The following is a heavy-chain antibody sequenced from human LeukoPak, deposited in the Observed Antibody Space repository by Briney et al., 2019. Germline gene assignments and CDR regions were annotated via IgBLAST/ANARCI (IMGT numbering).Heavy chain of an antibody. CDR2: ISTNGDRT. CDR3: TRDKAAVGNDY. V-gene: IGHV3-64*01. Sequence: GGSLRLSCAASGFTFSSYAMHWVRQAPGKGLEYVSVISTNGDRTYYANSVKGRFTIPRDNSKNTLYLQMGSLRPEDMAVYYCTRDKAAVGNDYWGLGTLVTVSS. D-gene: IGHD6-13*01. J-gene: IGHJ4*02. CDR1: GFTFSSYA.